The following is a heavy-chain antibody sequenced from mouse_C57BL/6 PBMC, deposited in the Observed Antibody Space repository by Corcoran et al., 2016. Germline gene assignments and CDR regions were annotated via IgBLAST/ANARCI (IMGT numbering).Heavy chain of an antibody. D-gene: IGHD1-1*01. CDR3: ARCGDYYGSSPHWYFDV. J-gene: IGHJ1*03. CDR1: GYTFTSYW. V-gene: IGHV1-69*01. Sequence: QVQLQQPGAELVMPGASVKLSCKASGYTFTSYWMHWVKQRPGQGLEWIGEIDPSDSYTNYNQKFKGKSTLTVDKSSSTAYMQLSSLTSEDSAVYYCARCGDYYGSSPHWYFDVWGTGTTVTVSS. CDR2: IDPSDSYT.